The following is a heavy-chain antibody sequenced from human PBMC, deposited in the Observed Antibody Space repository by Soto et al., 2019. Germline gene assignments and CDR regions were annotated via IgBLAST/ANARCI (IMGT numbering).Heavy chain of an antibody. CDR2: ISGSGGST. J-gene: IGHJ4*02. CDR3: AKSILEWLFTLDY. D-gene: IGHD3-3*01. CDR1: GFTFSSYA. Sequence: GESLKISCAASGFTFSSYAMSWVRQAPGKGLEWVSAISGSGGSTYYADSVKGRFTISRDNSKNTLYLQMNSLRAEDTVVYYCAKSILEWLFTLDYWGQGTLVTVSS. V-gene: IGHV3-23*01.